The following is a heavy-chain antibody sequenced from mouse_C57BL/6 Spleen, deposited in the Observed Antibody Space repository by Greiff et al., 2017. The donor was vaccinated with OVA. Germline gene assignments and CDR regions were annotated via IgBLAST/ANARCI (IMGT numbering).Heavy chain of an antibody. J-gene: IGHJ4*01. CDR2: IHPNSGST. D-gene: IGHD1-1*01. CDR1: GYTFTSYW. Sequence: VQLQQPGAELVKPGASVKLSCKASGYTFTSYWMHWVKQRPGQGLEWIGMIHPNSGSTNYNEKFKSKATLTVDKSSSTAYMQLSSLTSEDSAVYYCASGTTVVERYAMDYWGQGTSVTVSS. V-gene: IGHV1-64*01. CDR3: ASGTTVVERYAMDY.